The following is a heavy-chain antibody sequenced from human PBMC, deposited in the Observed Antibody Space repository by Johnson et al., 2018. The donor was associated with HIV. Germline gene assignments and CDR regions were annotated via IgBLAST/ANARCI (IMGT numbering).Heavy chain of an antibody. CDR2: INWNGGST. J-gene: IGHJ3*02. CDR3: ASDLESRNYEGPRAFDI. V-gene: IGHV3-20*04. D-gene: IGHD4-11*01. CDR1: GFNFDDYG. Sequence: VQLVESGGGVVRPGGSLRLSCAASGFNFDDYGMSWVRQAPGKGLEWVSGINWNGGSTGYADSVKGRFTISRDNAKNSLYLQMNSLRAEDTALYYCASDLESRNYEGPRAFDIWVQGTMVTVSS.